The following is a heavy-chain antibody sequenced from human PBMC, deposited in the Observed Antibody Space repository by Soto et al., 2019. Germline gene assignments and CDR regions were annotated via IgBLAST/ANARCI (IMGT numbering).Heavy chain of an antibody. CDR3: ARGAVAALMSWFDP. CDR1: GGSISSGGYY. J-gene: IGHJ5*02. V-gene: IGHV4-31*03. Sequence: QVQLQESGPGLVKPSQTLSLTCTVSGGSISSGGYYWSWIRQHPGMGLEWIGYIYYSGSTYYNPSLKRRVTISVDTSKNQFSLKLSSVTAADTAVYYCARGAVAALMSWFDPWGQGTLVTVSS. D-gene: IGHD6-19*01. CDR2: IYYSGST.